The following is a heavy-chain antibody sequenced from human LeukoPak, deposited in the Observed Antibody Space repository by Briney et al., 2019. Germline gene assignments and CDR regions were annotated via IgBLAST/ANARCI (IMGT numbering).Heavy chain of an antibody. J-gene: IGHJ5*02. CDR3: AKVGRSDWQSTTGS. CDR2: INGDGTTT. D-gene: IGHD4-17*01. CDR1: GFTLSRHW. V-gene: IGHV3-74*01. Sequence: GGSLRLSCEASGFTLSRHWMHWVRQGPGKGLVWVARINGDGTTTGYADSVKGRFTISRDNAKDTLYLQMNSLRVEDTAVYYCAKVGRSDWQSTTGSWGQGTLVTVSS.